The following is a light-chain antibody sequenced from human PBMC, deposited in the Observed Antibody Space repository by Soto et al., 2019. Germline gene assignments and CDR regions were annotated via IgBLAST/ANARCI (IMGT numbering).Light chain of an antibody. Sequence: QSVLSQPASVSGSPGQTITISCTGTSTDVGGYNAVSWYQHHPGKAPKLIIYEVTHRPSGVSDRFSASKSGNTASLTISGLQAEDEADYYCNSFRVSHLYVFGTGTRSPS. J-gene: IGLJ1*01. CDR2: EVT. CDR1: STDVGGYNA. V-gene: IGLV2-14*01. CDR3: NSFRVSHLYV.